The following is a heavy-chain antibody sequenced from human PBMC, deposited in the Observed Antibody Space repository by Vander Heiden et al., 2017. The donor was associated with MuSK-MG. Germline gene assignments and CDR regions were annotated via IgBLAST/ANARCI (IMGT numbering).Heavy chain of an antibody. CDR2: ISDDGSNK. Sequence: QVQLVESGGGVVQPGSSLRLSCVPSGFTFSHYAMHWVRQAPGKGLEWVAFISDDGSNKYYADSVKGRFTISRDNSRNTLYLQMNSLKTEDTAVYYCARDDWLQSYRFDYWGQGTLVTVSS. J-gene: IGHJ4*02. CDR1: GFTFSHYA. V-gene: IGHV3-30-3*01. CDR3: ARDDWLQSYRFDY. D-gene: IGHD4-4*01.